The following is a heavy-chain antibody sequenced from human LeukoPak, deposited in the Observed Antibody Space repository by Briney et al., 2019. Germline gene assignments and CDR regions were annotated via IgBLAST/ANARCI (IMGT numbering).Heavy chain of an antibody. CDR2: ISGSGGST. V-gene: IGHV3-23*01. CDR1: GFTFSSYG. J-gene: IGHJ6*03. CDR3: AKGDNYYYYYMDV. Sequence: WGSLRLSCAASGFTFSSYGMSWVRQAPGKGLEWVSAISGSGGSTYYADSVKGRFTISRDNSKNTLYLQMNSLRAEDTAVYYCAKGDNYYYYYMDVWGKGTTVTISS.